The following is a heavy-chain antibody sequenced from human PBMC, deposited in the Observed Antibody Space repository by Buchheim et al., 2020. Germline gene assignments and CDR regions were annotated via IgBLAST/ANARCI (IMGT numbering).Heavy chain of an antibody. CDR2: ISWNSGTI. CDR1: GFNLDDFA. Sequence: EVQLVESGGGLVQPGRSLRLSCAASGFNLDDFAMHWVRQAPGKGLEWVSGISWNSGTIAYADSVKGRFTISRDNTKKSLYLQMNSLRAEDTALYYCAKDSDPAMVTPFDYWGQGTL. D-gene: IGHD5-18*01. J-gene: IGHJ4*02. V-gene: IGHV3-9*01. CDR3: AKDSDPAMVTPFDY.